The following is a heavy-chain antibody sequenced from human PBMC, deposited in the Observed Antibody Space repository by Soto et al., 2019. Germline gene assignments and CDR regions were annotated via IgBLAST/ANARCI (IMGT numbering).Heavy chain of an antibody. Sequence: SETLSLTCTVSGGSISSYYWSWIRQPPGKGLEWIGYIYYSGSTNYNPSLKSRVTISVDTSKNQFSLKLSSVTAADTAVCYCARGRIVVVPAAITESEGYYYYYMDVWGKGTTVTVSS. CDR1: GGSISSYY. D-gene: IGHD2-2*01. CDR2: IYYSGST. J-gene: IGHJ6*03. CDR3: ARGRIVVVPAAITESEGYYYYYMDV. V-gene: IGHV4-59*01.